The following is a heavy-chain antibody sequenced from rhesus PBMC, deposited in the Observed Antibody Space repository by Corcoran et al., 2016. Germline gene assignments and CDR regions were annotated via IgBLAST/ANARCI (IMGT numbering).Heavy chain of an antibody. CDR2: NIGSNNST. Sequence: QVQLQESGPGVVKPSETLSLTCAVSGGSISDSYRWSWIRQPPGKEQEWIGYNIGSNNSTNYNPALKSRVNISKETSKNQFSLKLSSVTAADTAVYYCARDGYSWNNAFEDWGQGVLVTVSS. J-gene: IGHJ4*01. CDR1: GGSISDSYR. CDR3: ARDGYSWNNAFED. V-gene: IGHV4S10*01. D-gene: IGHD1-20*01.